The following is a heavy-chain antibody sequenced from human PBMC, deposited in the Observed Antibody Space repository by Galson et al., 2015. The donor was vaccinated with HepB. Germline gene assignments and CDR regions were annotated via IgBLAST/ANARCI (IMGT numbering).Heavy chain of an antibody. D-gene: IGHD6-13*01. CDR3: TTNLGIAASGG. CDR2: IKSKPVGGTI. Sequence: SLRLSCAGSGFTFSNAWMNWVRQAPGKGLEWVGRIKSKPVGGTIDYAAPVEGRFTISRDDSVNTLYLQMTSLQTEDTAVYYCTTNLGIAASGGWGQGTLVTVSS. J-gene: IGHJ4*02. CDR1: GFTFSNAW. V-gene: IGHV3-15*01.